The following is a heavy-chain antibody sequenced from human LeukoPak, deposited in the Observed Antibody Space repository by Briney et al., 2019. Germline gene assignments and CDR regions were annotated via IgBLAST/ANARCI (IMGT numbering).Heavy chain of an antibody. CDR3: ARDPVEWELLLDC. J-gene: IGHJ4*02. D-gene: IGHD1-26*01. V-gene: IGHV3-7*01. CDR1: GFTFSNCW. CDR2: MNIDGSEK. Sequence: GGSLRLSCAASGFTFSNCWMGWVRQAPEKRPEWVANMNIDGSEKYYADSVKGRFTISRDNARNSVYLQMNSLRVEDTAVYYCARDPVEWELLLDCWGQGTLVTVSS.